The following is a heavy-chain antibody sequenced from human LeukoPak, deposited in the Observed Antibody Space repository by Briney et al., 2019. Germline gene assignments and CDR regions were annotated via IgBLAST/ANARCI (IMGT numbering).Heavy chain of an antibody. CDR3: ARDSGSGSYYKGFDY. CDR1: GFTFSSYG. Sequence: GGSLRLSCAASGFTFSSYGMHWVRQAPGKGLEWVAVIWYVGSNKYYADSVKGRFTISRDNSKNTLYLQMNSLRAEDTAVYYCARDSGSGSYYKGFDYWGQGTLVTVSS. D-gene: IGHD3-10*01. CDR2: IWYVGSNK. V-gene: IGHV3-33*01. J-gene: IGHJ4*02.